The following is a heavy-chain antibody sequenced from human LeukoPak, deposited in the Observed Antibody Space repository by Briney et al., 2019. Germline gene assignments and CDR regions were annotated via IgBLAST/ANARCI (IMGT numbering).Heavy chain of an antibody. D-gene: IGHD3-22*01. CDR3: ARDAYYSDGSDYYSWFDP. V-gene: IGHV3-23*01. Sequence: SGGSLRLSCAASGFTFSSYAMHWVRQAPGKGLEWVSSISGSGGSADYADSVEGRFTISRDNSKNTLYLQLSSLRAEDTAVYYCARDAYYSDGSDYYSWFDPWGQGTLVTVSS. J-gene: IGHJ5*02. CDR2: ISGSGGSA. CDR1: GFTFSSYA.